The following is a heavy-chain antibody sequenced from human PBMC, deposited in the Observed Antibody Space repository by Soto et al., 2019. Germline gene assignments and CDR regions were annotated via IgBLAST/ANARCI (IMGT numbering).Heavy chain of an antibody. J-gene: IGHJ6*02. CDR1: GYTFTSYG. V-gene: IGHV1-69*13. D-gene: IGHD6-6*01. Sequence: SVKFSCKASGYTFTSYGISWVRQAPGQGLEWMGGIIPIFGTANYAQKFQGRVTITADESTSTAYMELSSLRSEDTAVYYCARDISSSSSGPEYGMDVWGQGTTVTVSS. CDR2: IIPIFGTA. CDR3: ARDISSSSSGPEYGMDV.